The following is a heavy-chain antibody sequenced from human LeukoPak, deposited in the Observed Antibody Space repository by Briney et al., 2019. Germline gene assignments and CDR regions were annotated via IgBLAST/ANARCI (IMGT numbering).Heavy chain of an antibody. CDR3: ARARGFVKGYCSSTSCYGVSNWFDP. CDR1: GFTFSSYW. Sequence: GGSLRLSCAASGFTFSSYWMHWVRQAPGKGLEWVSRINSDGSSSSYADSVKGRFTISRDNAKNTLYLQMNSLRAEDTAVYYCARARGFVKGYCSSTSCYGVSNWFDPWGQGTLVTVSS. CDR2: INSDGSSS. J-gene: IGHJ5*02. V-gene: IGHV3-74*01. D-gene: IGHD2-2*01.